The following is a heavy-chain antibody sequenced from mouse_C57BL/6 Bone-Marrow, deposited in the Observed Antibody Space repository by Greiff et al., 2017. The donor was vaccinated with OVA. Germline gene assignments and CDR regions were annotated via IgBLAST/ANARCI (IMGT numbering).Heavy chain of an antibody. CDR3: ASFHNEDFDY. Sequence: QVQLQQPGAELVKPGASVKMSCKASGYTFTSYWITWVTQRPGQGLEWIGDIYPGSGSTNYNEKFKSKATLTVDTSSSTAYMQLSSLTSEDSADYYCASFHNEDFDYWGQGTTLTVSS. CDR1: GYTFTSYW. CDR2: IYPGSGST. V-gene: IGHV1-55*01. D-gene: IGHD1-3*01. J-gene: IGHJ2*01.